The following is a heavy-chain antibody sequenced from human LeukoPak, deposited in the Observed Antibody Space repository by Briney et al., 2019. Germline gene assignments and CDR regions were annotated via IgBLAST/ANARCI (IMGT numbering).Heavy chain of an antibody. J-gene: IGHJ4*02. CDR3: AREGDGGNYFDY. Sequence: SETLSLTCTVSGGSISSYYWSWIRQPPGKGLEWIGYIYYSGSTNYNPSLKSRVTISVDTSKNQFSLKLSSVTAADTTVYYCAREGDGGNYFDYWGQGTLVTVSS. CDR1: GGSISSYY. CDR2: IYYSGST. D-gene: IGHD2-15*01. V-gene: IGHV4-59*01.